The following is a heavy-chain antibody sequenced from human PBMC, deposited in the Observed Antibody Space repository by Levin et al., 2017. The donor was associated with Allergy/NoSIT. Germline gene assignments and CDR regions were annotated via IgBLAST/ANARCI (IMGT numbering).Heavy chain of an antibody. CDR1: GFTFDDYG. J-gene: IGHJ3*02. Sequence: TGGSLRLSCAASGFTFDDYGMSWVRQAPGKGLEWVSGINWNGGSTGYADSVKGRFTISRDNAKNSLYLQMNSLRAEDTALYHCARDITGTTYLGAFDIWGQGTMVTVSS. V-gene: IGHV3-20*01. CDR3: ARDITGTTYLGAFDI. D-gene: IGHD1-20*01. CDR2: INWNGGST.